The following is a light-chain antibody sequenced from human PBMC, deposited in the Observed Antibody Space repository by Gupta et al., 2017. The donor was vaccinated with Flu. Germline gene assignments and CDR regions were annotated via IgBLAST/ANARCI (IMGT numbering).Light chain of an antibody. V-gene: IGKV1-39*01. CDR3: QQSYNTPQVT. J-gene: IGKJ5*01. CDR1: NRTRKF. CDR2: GAS. Sequence: PSLSASVGERVTTTCRGSNRTRKFSNCYQQKQAKAPKILLSGASTLHRGAPTRFSGSGSATDLTLTITNGQQEEFVTYYCQQSYNTPQVTFGQGTQVEIK.